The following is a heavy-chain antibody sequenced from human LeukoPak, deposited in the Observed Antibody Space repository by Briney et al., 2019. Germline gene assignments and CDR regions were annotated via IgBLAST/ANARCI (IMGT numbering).Heavy chain of an antibody. V-gene: IGHV3-23*01. D-gene: IGHD2-15*01. CDR1: GFTFSSYA. CDR2: ITDSGINT. J-gene: IGHJ4*02. Sequence: GGSLRLSCAASGFTFSSYAMAWVRQAPVKGLEWVSVITDSGINTYYTDSVKGRFTISRDNSKYTLYLQMNSLRAEDTAVYYCAKGTLGSCSGASCYPLDYWGQGTLVTVSS. CDR3: AKGTLGSCSGASCYPLDY.